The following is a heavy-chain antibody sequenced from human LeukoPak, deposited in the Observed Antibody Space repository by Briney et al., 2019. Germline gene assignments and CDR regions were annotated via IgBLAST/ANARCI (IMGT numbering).Heavy chain of an antibody. CDR3: VGSGSYSTYNHAITLYYFDY. V-gene: IGHV3-23*01. Sequence: GGSLRLSCAASGFTFSTFAMSWVRQAPGKGLEWVSAISGSGGSTYYADSVKGRFTISRDNSKNTLFLQMNTLRAEDTAVYYCVGSGSYSTYNHAITLYYFDYWGQGTLVTVSS. J-gene: IGHJ4*02. D-gene: IGHD3-10*01. CDR1: GFTFSTFA. CDR2: ISGSGGST.